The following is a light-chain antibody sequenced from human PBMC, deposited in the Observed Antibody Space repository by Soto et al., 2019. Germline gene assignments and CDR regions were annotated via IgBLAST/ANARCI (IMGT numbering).Light chain of an antibody. CDR2: SNN. V-gene: IGLV1-47*02. CDR3: AGCDDRRSDVV. Sequence: QSVLTQPPSASGTPGQRITISCSGSSSNISSNNPNWYQQIPGIAPQLLMYSNNQRPSGVPDRFSGSKSGTSASLAISGLRSEDAADYYCAGCDDRRSDVVFGGGTKLTVL. J-gene: IGLJ2*01. CDR1: SSNISSNN.